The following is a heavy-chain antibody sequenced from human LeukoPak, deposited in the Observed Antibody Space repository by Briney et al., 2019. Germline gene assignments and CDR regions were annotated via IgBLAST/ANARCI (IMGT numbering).Heavy chain of an antibody. D-gene: IGHD3-22*01. CDR3: AKGAGMIVVVNHFDF. V-gene: IGHV3-53*01. J-gene: IGHJ4*02. CDR2: LYSSGGST. Sequence: PGGSLRLSCAASGFTVSVNYMSWVRQAPGEGLQWVSVLYSSGGSTYYADSVKGRFTISRDNSKNTLYLQMNSLRAEDTAVYYCAKGAGMIVVVNHFDFWGQGTLVTVSS. CDR1: GFTVSVNY.